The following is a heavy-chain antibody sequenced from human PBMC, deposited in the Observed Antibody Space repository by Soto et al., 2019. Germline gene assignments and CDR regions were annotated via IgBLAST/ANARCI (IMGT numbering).Heavy chain of an antibody. Sequence: QVQLVESGGGVVQPGRSPRLSCAASGFTFSSYGMHWVRQAPGKGLEWVAVISYDGSNKYYADSVKGRFTISRDNSKNTLYLQMNSLRAEDTAVYYCAKLLWFGELSNVYYMDVWGKGTTVTVSS. CDR2: ISYDGSNK. J-gene: IGHJ6*03. D-gene: IGHD3-10*01. CDR3: AKLLWFGELSNVYYMDV. V-gene: IGHV3-30*18. CDR1: GFTFSSYG.